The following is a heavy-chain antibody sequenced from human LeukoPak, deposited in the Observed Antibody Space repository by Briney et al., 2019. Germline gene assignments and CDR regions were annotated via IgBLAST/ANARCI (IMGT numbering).Heavy chain of an antibody. D-gene: IGHD5-18*01. CDR3: ARDPRWGYSYGYSPYYGMDV. CDR1: GFTFSSYA. J-gene: IGHJ6*02. V-gene: IGHV3-48*02. Sequence: GGSLRLSCAASGFTFSSYAMSWVRQAPGKGLEWVSYISSSSSTIYYADSVKGRFTISRDNAKNSLYLRMNSLRDEDTAVYYCARDPRWGYSYGYSPYYGMDVWGQGTTVTVSS. CDR2: ISSSSSTI.